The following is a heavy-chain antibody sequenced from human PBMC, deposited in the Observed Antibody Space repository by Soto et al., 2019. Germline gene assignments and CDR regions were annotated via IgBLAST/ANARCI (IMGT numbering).Heavy chain of an antibody. CDR1: GFLLSTSGVG. D-gene: IGHD6-19*01. CDR3: AHTYSSGPGHEYFQH. J-gene: IGHJ1*01. V-gene: IGHV2-5*02. Sequence: PKLVEPPQTLTPTRPFSGFLLSTSGVGVGLVPQPPGKALEWLALIYWDDDKRYSPSLKSRLTITKDTSKNQVVLTMTNMDPVDTATYYCAHTYSSGPGHEYFQHWGQGTLVTVSS. CDR2: IYWDDDK.